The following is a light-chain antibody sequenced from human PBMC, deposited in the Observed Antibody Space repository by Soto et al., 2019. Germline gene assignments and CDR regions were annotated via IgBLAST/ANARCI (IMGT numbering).Light chain of an antibody. V-gene: IGKV3-11*01. CDR3: QQRSNWPPYT. CDR1: QSVSSY. Sequence: EIVLTQSPATLSLSPGERATLSCRARQSVSSYLAWYQQKPGQAPRLLIYDATNRATGIQAMLSGSGYVTEFTLTISSLEPEDFAVYYCQQRSNWPPYTFGQGTKLEI. J-gene: IGKJ2*01. CDR2: DAT.